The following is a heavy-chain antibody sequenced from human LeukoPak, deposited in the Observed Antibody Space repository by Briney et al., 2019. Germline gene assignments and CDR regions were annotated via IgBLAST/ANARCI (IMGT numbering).Heavy chain of an antibody. J-gene: IGHJ4*02. CDR3: ARHLGSVAGTDY. V-gene: IGHV4-34*01. D-gene: IGHD6-19*01. CDR1: GGSFSGYY. CDR2: INHSGST. Sequence: PSETLSLTCAVYGGSFSGYYWSWIRQPPGKGLEWIGEINHSGSTNYNPSLKSRVTISVDTSKNQFSLKLSSVTAADTAVYYCARHLGSVAGTDYWGQGTLVTVSS.